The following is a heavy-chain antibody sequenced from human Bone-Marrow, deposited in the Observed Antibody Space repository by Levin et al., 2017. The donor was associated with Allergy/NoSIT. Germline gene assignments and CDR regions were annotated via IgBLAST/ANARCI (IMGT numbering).Heavy chain of an antibody. D-gene: IGHD2-15*01. CDR1: GGSFSGYY. V-gene: IGHV4-34*01. CDR3: ARGPGYCSGGSCYYYYGMDV. J-gene: IGHJ6*02. Sequence: PSETLSLTCAVYGGSFSGYYWSWIRQPPGKGLEWIGEINHSGNTNYNPSLKSRVTISVDTSKNQFSLKLSSVTAADTAVYYCARGPGYCSGGSCYYYYGMDVWGQGTTVTVSS. CDR2: INHSGNT.